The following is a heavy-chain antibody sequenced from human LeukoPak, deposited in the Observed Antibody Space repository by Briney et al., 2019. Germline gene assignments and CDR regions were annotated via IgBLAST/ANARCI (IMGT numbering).Heavy chain of an antibody. CDR1: GFTFSSYS. Sequence: PGGSLRLSCAASGFTFSSYSMNWVRQAPGKGLEWASYISSSSSTIYYADSVKGRFTISRDNAKNSLYLQMNSLRDEDTAVYYCARDRDVLLWFGELSRETYYFDYWGQGTLVTVSS. J-gene: IGHJ4*02. CDR2: ISSSSSTI. CDR3: ARDRDVLLWFGELSRETYYFDY. V-gene: IGHV3-48*02. D-gene: IGHD3-10*01.